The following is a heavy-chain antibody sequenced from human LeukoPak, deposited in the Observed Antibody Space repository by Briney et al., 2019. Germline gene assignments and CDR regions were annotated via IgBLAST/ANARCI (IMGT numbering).Heavy chain of an antibody. CDR1: GGTFSSYA. J-gene: IGHJ4*02. CDR2: IIPIFGTA. V-gene: IGHV1-69*05. CDR3: ASTTLSIAVAGPYVY. Sequence: SVKVSCKASGGTFSSYAISWVRQAPGQGLEWMGGIIPIFGTANHAQKFQGRVTITTDESTSTAYMELSSLRSEDTAVYYCASTTLSIAVAGPYVYWGQGTLVTVSS. D-gene: IGHD6-19*01.